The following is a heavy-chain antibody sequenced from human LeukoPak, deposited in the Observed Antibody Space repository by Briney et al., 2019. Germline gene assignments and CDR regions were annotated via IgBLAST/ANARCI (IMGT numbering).Heavy chain of an antibody. D-gene: IGHD6-13*01. V-gene: IGHV3-33*05. CDR2: KSYDGTNK. CDR3: AKDSSSSNYYYGLDV. J-gene: IGHJ6*02. Sequence: SLRLFCAASRLPFSSYGMHWVRQASGKGLEWLSFKSYDGTNKYYADSVKGRFTISRDNSKNTLYLQMNSLRGDDTGMYFCAKDSSSSNYYYGLDVWGRGTTVTVSS. CDR1: RLPFSSYG.